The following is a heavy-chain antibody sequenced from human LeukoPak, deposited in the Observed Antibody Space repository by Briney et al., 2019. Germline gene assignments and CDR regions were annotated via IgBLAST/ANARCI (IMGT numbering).Heavy chain of an antibody. J-gene: IGHJ4*02. Sequence: GGSLRLSCAASGLSVSSTNMGWVRQAPRKGLAWVSVIYSGGTTYYADSVKGRFTISRDNAKNSLYLQMNSLRAEDTAVYYCAGTGYDIIFDYWGQGTLVTVSS. CDR2: IYSGGTT. CDR3: AGTGYDIIFDY. V-gene: IGHV3-53*01. CDR1: GLSVSSTN. D-gene: IGHD3-9*01.